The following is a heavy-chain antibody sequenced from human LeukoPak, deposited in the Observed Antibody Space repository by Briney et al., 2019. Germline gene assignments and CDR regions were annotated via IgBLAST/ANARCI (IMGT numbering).Heavy chain of an antibody. V-gene: IGHV1-46*01. CDR3: ARDWELGY. J-gene: IGHJ4*02. Sequence: GASVKVSCKASGYTFTTYYMHWVRQAPGQGLEWMGVITPSGGSMTSAQKFQDRVTMTRDTSTSTVYMELSSLTSDDTAVYYCARDWELGYWGQGTLVTVSS. CDR1: GYTFTTYY. D-gene: IGHD1-26*01. CDR2: ITPSGGSM.